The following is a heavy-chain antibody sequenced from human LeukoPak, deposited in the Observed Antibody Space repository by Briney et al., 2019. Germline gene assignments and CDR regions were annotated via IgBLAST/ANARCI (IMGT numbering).Heavy chain of an antibody. D-gene: IGHD6-13*01. CDR1: GGSISSGGYY. J-gene: IGHJ5*02. Sequence: SETPSLTCTVSGGSISSGGYYWSWIRQHPGKGLEWIGYIYYSGSTYYNPSLKSRVTISVDTSKNQFSLKLSSVTAADTAVYYCARDLYSSSWYGGRWFDPWGQGTLVTVSS. CDR3: ARDLYSSSWYGGRWFDP. V-gene: IGHV4-31*03. CDR2: IYYSGST.